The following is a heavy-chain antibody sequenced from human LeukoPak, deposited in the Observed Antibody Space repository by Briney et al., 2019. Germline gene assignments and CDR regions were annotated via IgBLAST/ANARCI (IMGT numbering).Heavy chain of an antibody. J-gene: IGHJ6*03. V-gene: IGHV3-21*01. CDR3: ARDVTVLDYYYMDV. CDR2: ISSSSSYI. CDR1: GFTFSSYS. Sequence: GGSLRLSCAASGFTFSSYSMSWVRQAPGKGLEWVSSISSSSSYIYYADSVKGRFTISRDNAKNSLYLQMNSLRAEDTAVYYCARDVTVLDYYYMDVWGKGTTVTVSS. D-gene: IGHD2-8*01.